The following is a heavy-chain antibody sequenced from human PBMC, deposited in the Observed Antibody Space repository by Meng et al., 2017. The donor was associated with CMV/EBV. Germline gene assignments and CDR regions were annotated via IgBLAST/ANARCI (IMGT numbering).Heavy chain of an antibody. CDR3: AKDHVVVIALPPNWFDP. CDR2: IRYDGSNK. J-gene: IGHJ5*02. D-gene: IGHD2-21*01. CDR1: GFTFSSYG. Sequence: GESLKISCAASGFTFSSYGMHWVRQAPGKGLEWVAFIRYDGSNKYYADSVKGRFTISRDNSKNTLYLQMNSLGAEDTAVYYCAKDHVVVIALPPNWFDPWGQGTLVTVSS. V-gene: IGHV3-30*02.